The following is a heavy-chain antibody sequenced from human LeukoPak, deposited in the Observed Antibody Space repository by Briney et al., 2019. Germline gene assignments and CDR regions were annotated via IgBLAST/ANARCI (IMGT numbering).Heavy chain of an antibody. CDR1: GYSFPSYW. V-gene: IGHV5-51*01. Sequence: GESLKISCKGSGYSFPSYWIGWVRQMPGNGLEWMGIIYLGDSDTRYSPSFQGQVTISADKSISTAYLQWSSLKASDTAMYYCARQVMVSNYGMDVWGQGTTVTVSS. CDR2: IYLGDSDT. CDR3: ARQVMVSNYGMDV. D-gene: IGHD3-10*01. J-gene: IGHJ6*02.